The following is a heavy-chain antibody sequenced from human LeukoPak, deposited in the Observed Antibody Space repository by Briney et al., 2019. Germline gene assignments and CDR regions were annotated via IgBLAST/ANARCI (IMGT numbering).Heavy chain of an antibody. J-gene: IGHJ4*02. D-gene: IGHD3-22*01. CDR1: GGSXXXYY. V-gene: IGHV4-4*07. Sequence: GGSXXXYYWSWIRQPAGKGLEWIGRIYTSGSTNYNPSLKSRVTMSVDTSKNQFSLKLSSVTAADTAVYYCAREPHYYDSSGYYVWGQGTLVTVSS. CDR2: IYTSGST. CDR3: AREPHYYDSSGYYV.